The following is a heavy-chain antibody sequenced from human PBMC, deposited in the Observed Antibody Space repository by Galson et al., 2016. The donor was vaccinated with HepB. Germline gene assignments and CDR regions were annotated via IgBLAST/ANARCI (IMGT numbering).Heavy chain of an antibody. CDR3: AHRGLHDSSGYSYSPFNF. D-gene: IGHD6-19*01. V-gene: IGHV2-5*02. CDR2: IFWDDDQ. J-gene: IGHJ4*02. Sequence: PALVKPTQTLTLTCTVSGFSLSSNGVGVGWIRQPPGKALEWLALIFWDDDQRYNPSLKNRVTVTKDTSKNQVVLTVTDMDPVDTATYFCAHRGLHDSSGYSYSPFNFWGQGFLVTVSS. CDR1: GFSLSSNGVG.